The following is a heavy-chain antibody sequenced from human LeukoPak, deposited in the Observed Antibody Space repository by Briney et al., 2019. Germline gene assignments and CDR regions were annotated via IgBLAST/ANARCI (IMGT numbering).Heavy chain of an antibody. Sequence: ASVKVSCKPSGYTFTSYGISWVRQAPGQGLEWMGWISAYNGNTNYAQKLQGRVTMTTDTSTSTAYMELRSLRSDDTAVYYCARGREITMVRGVLYYYYYMDVWGKGTTVTVSS. CDR1: GYTFTSYG. D-gene: IGHD3-10*01. CDR3: ARGREITMVRGVLYYYYYMDV. J-gene: IGHJ6*03. CDR2: ISAYNGNT. V-gene: IGHV1-18*01.